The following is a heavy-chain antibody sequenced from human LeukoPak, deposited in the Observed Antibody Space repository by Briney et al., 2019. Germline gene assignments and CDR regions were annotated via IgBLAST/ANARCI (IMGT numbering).Heavy chain of an antibody. CDR1: GFTFSSYA. D-gene: IGHD5-12*01. CDR3: AKDGREWPRSLDY. CDR2: ISGSGGST. Sequence: GGSLRLSCTVSGFTFSSYAMSWVRQAPGKGLEWVSGISGSGGSTYYADSVKGRFTISRDNSKNTLYLQMNSLRAEDTAVYYCAKDGREWPRSLDYWGQGTLVTVSS. V-gene: IGHV3-23*01. J-gene: IGHJ4*02.